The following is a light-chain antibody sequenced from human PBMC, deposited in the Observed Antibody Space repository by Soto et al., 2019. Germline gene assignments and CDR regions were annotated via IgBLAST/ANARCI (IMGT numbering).Light chain of an antibody. J-gene: IGKJ2*01. CDR1: QTISSN. CDR2: DAS. V-gene: IGKV3-15*01. Sequence: EIVMTQSPATLSVSPGERATLSCRASQTISSNLAWYQQKPGQAPRLLIYDASTRATGVPARFSGSGSGTEFTLTISSLQSEDSAVYFCQQYNDWPLYTFGQGTKVDIK. CDR3: QQYNDWPLYT.